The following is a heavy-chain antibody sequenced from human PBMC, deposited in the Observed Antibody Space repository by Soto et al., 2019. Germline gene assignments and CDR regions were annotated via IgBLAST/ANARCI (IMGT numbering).Heavy chain of an antibody. Sequence: PSETLSLTCTVSVGSISSYDWSWIRQPPGKGLECIWYIYYSGSTNYNPSLKSRVTISVDKSKNQFSLKLSSVTAADTAVYYCHRLGPWVQYYYDSSPSTFENWFDPWGQGTMVTASS. CDR1: VGSISSYD. D-gene: IGHD3-22*01. CDR3: HRLGPWVQYYYDSSPSTFENWFDP. CDR2: IYYSGST. J-gene: IGHJ5*02. V-gene: IGHV4-59*01.